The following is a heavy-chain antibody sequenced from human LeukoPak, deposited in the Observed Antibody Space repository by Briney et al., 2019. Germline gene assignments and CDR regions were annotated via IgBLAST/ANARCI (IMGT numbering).Heavy chain of an antibody. CDR2: IYYSGST. V-gene: IGHV4-39*01. D-gene: IGHD5-24*01. Sequence: SGTLSLTCTVSGDSINSLDLWSWVRQPPGKGLEWIGSIYYSGSTYYNPSLKSRVTISVDTSKNQFSLKLSSVTAADTAVYYCARLEGDGYNVYYFDYWGQGTLVTVSS. CDR1: GDSINSLDL. J-gene: IGHJ4*02. CDR3: ARLEGDGYNVYYFDY.